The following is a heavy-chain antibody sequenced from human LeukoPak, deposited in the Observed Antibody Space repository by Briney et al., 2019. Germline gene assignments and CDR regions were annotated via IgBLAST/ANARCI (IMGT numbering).Heavy chain of an antibody. D-gene: IGHD4-17*01. CDR3: AGDQRGYGDFAGASKWTDP. V-gene: IGHV1-18*01. CDR1: DTFTSYG. CDR2: ISPYNGNT. J-gene: IGHJ5*02. Sequence: ASVKVSCKASDTFTSYGINWVRQAPGQGLEWMGWISPYNGNTKYAEEIQRRVTITTDTSTSTAYMELRSLSSADTAVYYYAGDQRGYGDFAGASKWTDPGGQGTLLTASS.